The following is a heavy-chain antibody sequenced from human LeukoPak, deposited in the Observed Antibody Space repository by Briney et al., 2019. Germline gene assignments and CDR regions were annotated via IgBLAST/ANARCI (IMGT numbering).Heavy chain of an antibody. V-gene: IGHV1-2*02. D-gene: IGHD3-22*01. CDR1: GYTFTGYY. CDR2: INPNSGGT. Sequence: ASVNVSCKASGYTFTGYYMHWVRQAPGQGLEWMGWINPNSGGTNYAQKFQGRVTMTRDTSISTAYMELSRLRSDDTAVYYCARESPPGDSSGSATWFDPWGQGTLVTVSS. J-gene: IGHJ5*02. CDR3: ARESPPGDSSGSATWFDP.